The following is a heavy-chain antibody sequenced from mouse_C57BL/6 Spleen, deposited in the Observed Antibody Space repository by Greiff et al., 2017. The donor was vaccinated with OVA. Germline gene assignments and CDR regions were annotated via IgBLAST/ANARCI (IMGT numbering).Heavy chain of an antibody. CDR1: GYSITSGYY. CDR2: ISYDGSN. D-gene: IGHD2-1*01. V-gene: IGHV3-6*01. J-gene: IGHJ2*01. CDR3: ARGTIYYGNYLKDY. Sequence: DVKLQESGPGLVKPSQSLSLTCSVTGYSITSGYYWNWIRQFPGNKLEWMGYISYDGSNNYNPSLKNRISITRDTSKNQFFLKLNSVTTEDTATYYCARGTIYYGNYLKDYWGQGTTLTVSS.